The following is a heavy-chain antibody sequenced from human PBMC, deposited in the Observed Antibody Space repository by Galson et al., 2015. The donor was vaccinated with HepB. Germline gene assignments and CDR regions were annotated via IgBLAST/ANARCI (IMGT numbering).Heavy chain of an antibody. CDR2: TYYRSKWYN. CDR3: ARERPYSSSWFRPYYFDY. J-gene: IGHJ4*02. V-gene: IGHV6-1*01. D-gene: IGHD6-13*01. CDR1: GDSVSSNSAA. Sequence: CAISGDSVSSNSAAWNRIRQSPSRGLEWLGRTYYRSKWYNDYAVSVKSRITINPDTSKNQFSLQLNSVTPEDTAVYYCARERPYSSSWFRPYYFDYWGQGTLVTVSS.